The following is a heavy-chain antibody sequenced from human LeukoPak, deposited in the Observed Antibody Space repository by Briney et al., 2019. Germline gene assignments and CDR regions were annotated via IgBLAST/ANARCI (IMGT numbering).Heavy chain of an antibody. CDR3: ARHAYCDFWSAYYYYYMDV. CDR1: GGSISSSSYY. Sequence: SETLSLTCTVSGGSISSSSYYWGWIRQPPGKGLEWIGSIYYSGSTYYNPSLKSRVTISVATSKNQFSLKLSSVTAADTAVYYCARHAYCDFWSAYYYYYMDVWGKGTTVTVSS. J-gene: IGHJ6*03. V-gene: IGHV4-39*01. CDR2: IYYSGST. D-gene: IGHD3-3*01.